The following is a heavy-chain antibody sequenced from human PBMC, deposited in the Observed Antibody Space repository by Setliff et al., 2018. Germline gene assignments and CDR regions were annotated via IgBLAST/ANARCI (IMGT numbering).Heavy chain of an antibody. J-gene: IGHJ6*03. D-gene: IGHD6-19*01. V-gene: IGHV1-69*13. Sequence: SVKVSCKAFGGTFSNSAINWVRQAPGQGLEWMGGIIPIRGAADYAQKFQGKVIITADGSTSTAYMELTSLRSDDAAVYYCARGPSGWSSATSRYYFYMDVWGKGTTVTAP. CDR2: IIPIRGAA. CDR3: ARGPSGWSSATSRYYFYMDV. CDR1: GGTFSNSA.